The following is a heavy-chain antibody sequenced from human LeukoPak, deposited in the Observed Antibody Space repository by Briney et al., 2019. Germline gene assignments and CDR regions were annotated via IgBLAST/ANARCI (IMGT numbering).Heavy chain of an antibody. CDR3: ARDGSTADYYYYYMDV. CDR2: ISWNGDNT. D-gene: IGHD6-13*01. CDR1: GFTFDDYT. J-gene: IGHJ6*03. V-gene: IGHV3-43*01. Sequence: TGGSLRLSCAASGFTFDDYTMHWVRQAPGKGLEWVSLISWNGDNTYYTDSVKGRFTISRDNAKNSLYLQMNSLRAEDTAVYYCARDGSTADYYYYYMDVWGKGTTVTVSS.